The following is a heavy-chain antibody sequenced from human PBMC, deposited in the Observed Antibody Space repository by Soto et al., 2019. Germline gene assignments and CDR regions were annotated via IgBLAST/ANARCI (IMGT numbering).Heavy chain of an antibody. V-gene: IGHV1-69*13. D-gene: IGHD3-10*01. CDR3: AREGTMVRGVIINNPQFDY. J-gene: IGHJ4*02. Sequence: ASVKVSCKASGGTFSSYAISWVRQAPGQGLEWMGGIIPIFGTANYAQKFQGRVTITADESTSTAYMELSSLRSEDTAVYYCAREGTMVRGVIINNPQFDYWGQGTLVTVSS. CDR2: IIPIFGTA. CDR1: GGTFSSYA.